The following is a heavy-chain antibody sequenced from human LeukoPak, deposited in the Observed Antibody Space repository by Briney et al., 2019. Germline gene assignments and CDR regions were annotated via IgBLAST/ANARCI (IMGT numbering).Heavy chain of an antibody. CDR3: ARAGGQWLVPGENDY. Sequence: GGSLRLSCAASGFGFGGYSMSWFRQAPGKRLEWVGLIRSKAFGGTTEYAASVKGRFNMSRDDSDDIAYLHLTSLKTEDIAVYFCARAGGQWLVPGENDYWGQGTLVTVSS. D-gene: IGHD6-19*01. CDR2: IRSKAFGGTT. CDR1: GFGFGGYS. V-gene: IGHV3-49*03. J-gene: IGHJ4*02.